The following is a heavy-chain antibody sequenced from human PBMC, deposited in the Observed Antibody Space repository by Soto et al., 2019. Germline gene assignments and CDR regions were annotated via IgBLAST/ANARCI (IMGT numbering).Heavy chain of an antibody. D-gene: IGHD3-3*01. CDR1: GYTFTGYY. J-gene: IGHJ4*02. CDR3: ARGSTYYDFWSGYPLEY. Sequence: ASVKVSCKASGYTFTGYYMHWVRQAPGQGLEWMGWINAYNGNTNYAQKFQGRVTMTTDTSTSTAYMELRSLRSDDTAVYYCARGSTYYDFWSGYPLEYWGQGTLVTVSS. CDR2: INAYNGNT. V-gene: IGHV1-18*04.